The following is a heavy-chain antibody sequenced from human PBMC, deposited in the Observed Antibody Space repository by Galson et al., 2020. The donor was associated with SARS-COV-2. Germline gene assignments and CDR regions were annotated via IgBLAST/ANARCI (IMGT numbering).Heavy chain of an antibody. D-gene: IGHD1-20*01. CDR1: GFTFDDYA. CDR3: AKPSEGNWPFDY. V-gene: IGHV3-9*01. J-gene: IGHJ4*02. Sequence: GGSLRLSCAASGFTFDDYAMHWVRQAPGKGLEWVSGISWNSGSIGYADSVKGRFTISRDNAKNSLYLQMNSLRAEDTALYYCAKPSEGNWPFDYWGQGTLVTVSS. CDR2: ISWNSGSI.